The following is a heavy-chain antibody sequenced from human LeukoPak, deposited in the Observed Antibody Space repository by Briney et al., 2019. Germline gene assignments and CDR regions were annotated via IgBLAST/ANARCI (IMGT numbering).Heavy chain of an antibody. J-gene: IGHJ4*02. CDR2: IKQDGRDK. V-gene: IGHV3-7*05. Sequence: GGSLRLSCAASGFTFSSYWMSWVRQAPGKGLEWVANIKQDGRDKYYVDSVKGRFTISRDNAKNSLYLQMNSLRAEDTAVYYCARSLGYCSAGSCFPFDYWGQGTLVTVSS. D-gene: IGHD2-15*01. CDR3: ARSLGYCSAGSCFPFDY. CDR1: GFTFSSYW.